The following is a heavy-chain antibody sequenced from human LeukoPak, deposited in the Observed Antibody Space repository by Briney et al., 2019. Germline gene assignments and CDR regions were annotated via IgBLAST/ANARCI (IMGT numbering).Heavy chain of an antibody. V-gene: IGHV4-34*01. Sequence: SETLSLTCAVYGGSFSGYYLSWIRQPPGKGLEWIGEIHPSGSTNYSPSLKSRVTTSLDTSKNQFSLKLSSVTAADTAMYYCARGTDEYKGGNYWGQGTLVTVSS. CDR2: IHPSGST. J-gene: IGHJ4*02. D-gene: IGHD5-24*01. CDR1: GGSFSGYY. CDR3: ARGTDEYKGGNY.